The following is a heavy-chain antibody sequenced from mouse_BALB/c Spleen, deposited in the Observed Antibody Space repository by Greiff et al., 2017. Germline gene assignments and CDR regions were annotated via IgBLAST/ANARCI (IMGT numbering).Heavy chain of an antibody. CDR3: ARSRGGTGFAY. CDR2: IFPGSGNT. CDR1: GYSFTSYY. J-gene: IGHJ3*01. Sequence: VQLQQSGPELVKPGASVKISCKASGYSFTSYYIHWVKQRPGQGLEWIGWIFPGSGNTKYNEKFKGKATLTADTSSSTAYMQLSSLTSEDSAVYFCARSRGGTGFAYWGQGTLVTVSA. D-gene: IGHD3-3*01. V-gene: IGHV1-66*01.